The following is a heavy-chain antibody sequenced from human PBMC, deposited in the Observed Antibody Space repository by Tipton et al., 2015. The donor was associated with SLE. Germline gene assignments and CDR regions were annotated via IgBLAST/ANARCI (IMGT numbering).Heavy chain of an antibody. Sequence: QSGAEVKKPGASVKVSCKTSGYTFTTYGVSWVRQAPGQGLQWMGWINPNNGNTNYAQNLQGRVTMTTDTSTSTAYLQLRSLRSDDTAVYYCARGYCSDGVCYGFGFFDYWGQGNLVTVSS. CDR1: GYTFTTYG. J-gene: IGHJ4*02. V-gene: IGHV1-18*01. D-gene: IGHD2-8*01. CDR2: INPNNGNT. CDR3: ARGYCSDGVCYGFGFFDY.